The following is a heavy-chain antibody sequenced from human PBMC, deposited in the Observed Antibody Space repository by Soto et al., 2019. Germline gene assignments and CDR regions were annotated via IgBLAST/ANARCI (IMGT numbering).Heavy chain of an antibody. D-gene: IGHD3-3*01. CDR2: INSDGSDT. V-gene: IGHV3-74*03. CDR3: VRDDIGVVIDY. J-gene: IGHJ4*02. Sequence: GGSLRLSCAASGFTFSSYWMHWVRQAPGKGLVWVSHINSDGSDTTYADSVKGRFTISRDNAKNTVYLQMNSLRAEDTAVYYCVRDDIGVVIDYCGLGTLVTVSS. CDR1: GFTFSSYW.